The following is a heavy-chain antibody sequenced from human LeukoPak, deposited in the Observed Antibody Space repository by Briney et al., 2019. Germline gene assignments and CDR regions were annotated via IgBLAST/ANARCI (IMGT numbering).Heavy chain of an antibody. CDR3: ANCGRSTSCFY. CDR2: LSGSGGGGGT. J-gene: IGHJ4*02. V-gene: IGHV3-23*01. CDR1: GFTSSNYA. Sequence: GGSLRLSCAASGFTSSNYAMSWVRQAPGKGLEWVTALSGSGGGGGTYYADSVKGRFSVSRDNSENTLFLQMSSLRAEDTAVYYCANCGRSTSCFYWGQGTLVAVSS. D-gene: IGHD2-2*01.